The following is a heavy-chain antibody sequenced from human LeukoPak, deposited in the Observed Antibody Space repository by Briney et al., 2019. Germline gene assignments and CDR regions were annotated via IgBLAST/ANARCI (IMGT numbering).Heavy chain of an antibody. Sequence: PGGSLRLSCTASGFTFDDYAMHWVRHAPGKGLEWVSGISWDSVGIGYADSVKGRFTISRDNAKTSLYLQMNSLRGDDMALYYCARSHTAIAGSFDYWGQGTLVTVSS. CDR2: ISWDSVGI. V-gene: IGHV3-9*03. J-gene: IGHJ4*02. CDR3: ARSHTAIAGSFDY. CDR1: GFTFDDYA. D-gene: IGHD5-18*01.